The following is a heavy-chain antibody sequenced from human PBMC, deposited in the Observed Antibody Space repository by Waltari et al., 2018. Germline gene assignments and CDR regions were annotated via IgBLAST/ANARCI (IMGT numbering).Heavy chain of an antibody. CDR1: GGSVSSRNCY. V-gene: IGHV4-39*01. Sequence: QMQLQESGPGLVKPSETLSLTCTVSGGSVSSRNCYWGWIRQPPGKGLEWIGSIYYSGSTYYNPSLKSRVTISVDTSKNEFSLKLSAVTAADTAVFYCARIGGGDWKMEYWGQGTLVTVSS. CDR2: IYYSGST. CDR3: ARIGGGDWKMEY. D-gene: IGHD2-21*01. J-gene: IGHJ4*02.